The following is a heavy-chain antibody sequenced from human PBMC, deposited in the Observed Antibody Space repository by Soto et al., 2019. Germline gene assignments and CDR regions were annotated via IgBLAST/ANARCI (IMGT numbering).Heavy chain of an antibody. CDR3: ARTPTDRFLQSSPTYYYFGMDV. J-gene: IGHJ6*02. Sequence: SVKVSCKASRGTFSSFAISWVRQAPGQGLEWMGWIIPIFHTSNYAQNFQGTVTITADESTSTAFLELSSLRSDDTAVYYCARTPTDRFLQSSPTYYYFGMDVCGQGTTVTVSS. D-gene: IGHD3-3*01. CDR2: IIPIFHTS. CDR1: RGTFSSFA. V-gene: IGHV1-69*13.